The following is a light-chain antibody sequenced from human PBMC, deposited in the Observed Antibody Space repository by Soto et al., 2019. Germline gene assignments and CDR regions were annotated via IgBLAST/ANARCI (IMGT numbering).Light chain of an antibody. J-gene: IGKJ3*01. CDR2: GAS. CDR1: QSVSSSY. CDR3: QQYGSALGVT. Sequence: EIVLTQSPGTLSLSPEERATLSCRASQSVSSSYLALDQQKPGQAPRHLIYGASSRATVIPDRFSGIGSGTAFTLTISRLEPEDFEVYYCQQYGSALGVTFGPGTKVDIK. V-gene: IGKV3-20*01.